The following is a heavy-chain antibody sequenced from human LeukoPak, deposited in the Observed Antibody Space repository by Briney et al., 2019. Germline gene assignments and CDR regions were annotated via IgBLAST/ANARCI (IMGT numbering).Heavy chain of an antibody. V-gene: IGHV3-66*01. CDR3: ARDVGYYYDSSGYSRY. J-gene: IGHJ4*02. CDR2: IYSGGST. CDR1: GFTFSSNY. Sequence: GGSLRLSCAASGFTFSSNYMSWVRQAPGKGLEWVSVIYSGGSTYYADAVKGRFTISRENSKTPLYLQMNSLRAEDTAVYYCARDVGYYYDSSGYSRYWGQGTLVTVSS. D-gene: IGHD3-22*01.